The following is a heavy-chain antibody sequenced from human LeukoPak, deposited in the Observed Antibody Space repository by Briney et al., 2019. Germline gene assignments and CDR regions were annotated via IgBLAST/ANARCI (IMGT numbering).Heavy chain of an antibody. CDR3: TRVRHGDYFDY. V-gene: IGHV3-72*01. D-gene: IGHD4-17*01. CDR1: GFTFTTYW. Sequence: GGSLRLSCSPSGFTFTTYWMSWVRQPPGRGLEWVGRVRNKPNGYTTDYGTSVKGRFTISRDDSKNSLYLQMNSLTSEDTAVYYCTRVRHGDYFDYWGQGTLVSVSS. J-gene: IGHJ4*02. CDR2: VRNKPNGYTT.